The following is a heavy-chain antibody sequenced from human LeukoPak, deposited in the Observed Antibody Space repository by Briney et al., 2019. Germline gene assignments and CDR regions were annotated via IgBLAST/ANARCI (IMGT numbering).Heavy chain of an antibody. CDR2: ISSNGGST. CDR3: VKVHLKSAAAFSGGDFDY. CDR1: GFTFSSYA. Sequence: GGSLRLSCSASGFTFSSYAMHWVRQAPGKGLEYVSAISSNGGSTYYADSVKRRFNISRDNSKNTLYLQMSSLRAEDTAVYYCVKVHLKSAAAFSGGDFDYWGQGTLVTVSS. J-gene: IGHJ4*02. D-gene: IGHD6-13*01. V-gene: IGHV3-64D*06.